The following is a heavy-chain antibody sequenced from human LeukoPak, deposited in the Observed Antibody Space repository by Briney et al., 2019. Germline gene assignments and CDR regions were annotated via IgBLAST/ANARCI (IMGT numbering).Heavy chain of an antibody. J-gene: IGHJ4*02. CDR3: ARGGWYFRDY. Sequence: SETLSLTCTVSGGSISNYYWTWIRQPPGKGLEWIGYIYYSGTTNYNPSLKSRVTISVDTSKNQFSLKLISVTAADTAVYYCARGGWYFRDYWGQGTLVTVSS. CDR2: IYYSGTT. D-gene: IGHD6-19*01. CDR1: GGSISNYY. V-gene: IGHV4-59*01.